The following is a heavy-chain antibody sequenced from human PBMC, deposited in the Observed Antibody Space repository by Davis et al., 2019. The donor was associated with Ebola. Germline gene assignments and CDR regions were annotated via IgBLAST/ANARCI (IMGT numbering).Heavy chain of an antibody. CDR3: ARQKWNDDNWFDP. V-gene: IGHV5-51*01. D-gene: IGHD1-1*01. CDR1: GYSFTSYW. J-gene: IGHJ5*02. Sequence: GESLKISCKGSGYSFTSYWIGWVRQMPGKGLEWTGIIYPGDSDTRYSPSFQGQVTISADKSISTAYLQWSSLKASDTAMYYCARQKWNDDNWFDPWGQGTLVTVSS. CDR2: IYPGDSDT.